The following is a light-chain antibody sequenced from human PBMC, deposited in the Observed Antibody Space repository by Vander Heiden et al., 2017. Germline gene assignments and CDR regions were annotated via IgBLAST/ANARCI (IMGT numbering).Light chain of an antibody. CDR2: SNN. CDR3: AAWDDSLSGVV. J-gene: IGLJ2*01. CDR1: SSNIGSNY. Sequence: QSVLPQPPSASGTPGQRVTISCSGSSSNIGSNYVYWYQQLPGTAPKLLIYSNNQRPSGVPDRFSGSKSGTSASLAISGLRSEDEADYYCAAWDDSLSGVVFGGGTKLTVL. V-gene: IGLV1-47*02.